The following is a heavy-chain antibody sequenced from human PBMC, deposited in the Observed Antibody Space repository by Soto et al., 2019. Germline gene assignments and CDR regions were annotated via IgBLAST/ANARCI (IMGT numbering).Heavy chain of an antibody. V-gene: IGHV3-23*01. D-gene: IGHD3-10*01. CDR3: AKAGSVLLWFGELLHYFDY. J-gene: IGHJ4*02. CDR2: ISGSGGST. Sequence: GGSLRLSCAASGFTFSSYAMSWVRQAPGKGLEWVSAISGSGGSTYYADSVKGRFTISRDNSKNTLYLQMNSLRAEDTAVYYCAKAGSVLLWFGELLHYFDYWGQGTLVTVSS. CDR1: GFTFSSYA.